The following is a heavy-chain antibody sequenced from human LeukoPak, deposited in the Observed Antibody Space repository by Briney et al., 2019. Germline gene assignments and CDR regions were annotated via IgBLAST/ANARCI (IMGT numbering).Heavy chain of an antibody. Sequence: GGSLRLSCAASGFTFSSYGMHWVRQAPGKGLEWVSFIRYDGSNEYYADSVRGRFTISRDNSKNTLYLQMNSLRAEDTAVYYCARNYDFWSGYPTPSFDYWGQGTLVTVSS. CDR1: GFTFSSYG. CDR2: IRYDGSNE. J-gene: IGHJ4*02. CDR3: ARNYDFWSGYPTPSFDY. V-gene: IGHV3-30*02. D-gene: IGHD3-3*01.